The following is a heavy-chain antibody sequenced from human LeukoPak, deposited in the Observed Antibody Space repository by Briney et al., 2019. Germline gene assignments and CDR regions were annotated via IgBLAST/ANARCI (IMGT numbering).Heavy chain of an antibody. D-gene: IGHD3-10*01. J-gene: IGHJ4*02. Sequence: GGSLRLSCAASGFTFDDYAVHWVRQAPGKGLEWVSGISWNSGSIGYADSAKGRFTISRDNAKNSLYLQMNSLRAEDTALYYCAKDGGALNGMGGSGSYYDYWGQGTLVTVSS. CDR2: ISWNSGSI. CDR3: AKDGGALNGMGGSGSYYDY. V-gene: IGHV3-9*01. CDR1: GFTFDDYA.